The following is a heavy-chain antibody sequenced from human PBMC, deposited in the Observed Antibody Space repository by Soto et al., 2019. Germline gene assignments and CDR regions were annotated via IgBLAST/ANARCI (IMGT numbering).Heavy chain of an antibody. CDR2: ISYDGSNK. V-gene: IGHV3-30*18. CDR1: GFTFSSYG. Sequence: QVQLVESGGGVVQPGKSLRLSCAGSGFTFSSYGMDWVRQAPGKGLEWVAVISYDGSNKYYADSVKGRFTISRDNSKNSLYLQMSSLRADDTAGYYCAKDRIGAGFRGYFDYWGQGTLVTVSS. J-gene: IGHJ4*02. D-gene: IGHD3-10*01. CDR3: AKDRIGAGFRGYFDY.